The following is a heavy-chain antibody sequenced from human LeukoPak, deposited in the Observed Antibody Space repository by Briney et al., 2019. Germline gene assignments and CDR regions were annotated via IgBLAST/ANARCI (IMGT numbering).Heavy chain of an antibody. CDR1: GGSFSGYY. J-gene: IGHJ3*02. CDR2: INHSGST. Sequence: PSETLSLTCAVYGGSFSGYYWSWIRQPPGKGLEWIGEINHSGSTNYNPSLKSRVTISVDTSKNQFSLKLSSVTAADTAVYYCARYLSVLYGSGWPNAFEIWGQGTMVTVSS. D-gene: IGHD6-19*01. CDR3: ARYLSVLYGSGWPNAFEI. V-gene: IGHV4-34*01.